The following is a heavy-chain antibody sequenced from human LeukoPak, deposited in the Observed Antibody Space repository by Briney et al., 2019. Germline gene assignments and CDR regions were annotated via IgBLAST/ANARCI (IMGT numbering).Heavy chain of an antibody. CDR2: IKQDGSEK. V-gene: IGHV3-7*01. D-gene: IGHD3-3*01. CDR3: ARSDIFGVVIDFDY. J-gene: IGHJ4*02. Sequence: PGGSLRLSCAASGFTFSSYWMSWVRQAPGKGLEWVANIKQDGSEKYYVDSVKGRFTISRDNAKNSLYLQMNSLRAEDTAVYYCARSDIFGVVIDFDYWGQGTLVTVSS. CDR1: GFTFSSYW.